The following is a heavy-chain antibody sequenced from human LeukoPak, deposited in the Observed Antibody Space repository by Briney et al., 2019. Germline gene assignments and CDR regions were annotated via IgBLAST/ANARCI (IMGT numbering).Heavy chain of an antibody. CDR2: INHSGST. Sequence: SETLSLTCAVYGGSFSGYYWSWIRQPPGKGLEWIGEINHSGSTNYDPSLKSRVTISVDTSKNQFSLKLSSVTAADTAVYHCARGPREYSSSWYGDFDYWGQGTLVTVSS. D-gene: IGHD6-13*01. CDR1: GGSFSGYY. J-gene: IGHJ4*02. CDR3: ARGPREYSSSWYGDFDY. V-gene: IGHV4-34*01.